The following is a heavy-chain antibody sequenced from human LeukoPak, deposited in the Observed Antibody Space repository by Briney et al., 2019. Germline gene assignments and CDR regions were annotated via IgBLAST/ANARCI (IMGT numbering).Heavy chain of an antibody. V-gene: IGHV4-59*01. D-gene: IGHD4-17*01. J-gene: IGHJ4*02. CDR3: ARGWGDYGDYFFDY. CDR1: GGSFSGYY. CDR2: IYYSGST. Sequence: SETLSLTCAVYGGSFSGYYWSWIRQPPGKGLEWIGYIYYSGSTNYNPSLKSRVTISVDTSKNQFSLKLSSVTAADTAVYYCARGWGDYGDYFFDYWGQGTLVTVSS.